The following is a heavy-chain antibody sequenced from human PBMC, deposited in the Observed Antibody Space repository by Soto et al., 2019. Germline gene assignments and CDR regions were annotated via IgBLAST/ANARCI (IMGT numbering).Heavy chain of an antibody. D-gene: IGHD3-10*01. V-gene: IGHV4-31*03. CDR1: GGSISSGGYY. CDR2: IYYSGST. CDR3: ARLTRITMVRGVIIVGGAFDY. Sequence: QVQLQESGPGLVKPSQTLSLTCTVSGGSISSGGYYWSWIRQHPGKGLEWIGYIYYSGSTYYNPSLKSRVTISVDTSKNQFSLKLSSVTAADTAVYYCARLTRITMVRGVIIVGGAFDYWGQGTLVTVSS. J-gene: IGHJ4*02.